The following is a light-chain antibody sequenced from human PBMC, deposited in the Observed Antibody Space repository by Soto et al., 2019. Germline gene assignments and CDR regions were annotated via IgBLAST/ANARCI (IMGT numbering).Light chain of an antibody. CDR1: QSVSSSY. V-gene: IGKV3-15*01. CDR3: QQYNNWPPT. CDR2: GAS. Sequence: DIVMTQSPATLSLSPGEGATLSCRASQSVSSSYLAWYQQKPGQAPRLLIYGASTRATGIPARFSGSGSGTEFTLTISSLQSEDFAVYYCQQYNNWPPTFGQGTKVDIK. J-gene: IGKJ1*01.